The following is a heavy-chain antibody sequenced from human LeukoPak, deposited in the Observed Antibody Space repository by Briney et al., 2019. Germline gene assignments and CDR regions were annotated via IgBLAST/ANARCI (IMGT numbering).Heavy chain of an antibody. CDR3: ARDRIAAAYMDV. V-gene: IGHV1-2*02. D-gene: IGHD6-13*01. J-gene: IGHJ6*03. CDR2: INPNSGGT. CDR1: GYTFTGYY. Sequence: ASVKVSCKASGYTFTGYYMHWVRQAPGQGLEWMGWINPNSGGTNYAQKFQGRVTMTRDTSISTAYMELSRLRSDDTAVYYCARDRIAAAYMDVWGKGTTVTISS.